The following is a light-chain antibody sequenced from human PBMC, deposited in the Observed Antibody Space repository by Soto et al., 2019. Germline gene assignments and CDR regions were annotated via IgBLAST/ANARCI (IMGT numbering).Light chain of an antibody. J-gene: IGLJ7*01. CDR1: SSDVGGYNY. CDR2: EVN. V-gene: IGLV2-8*01. CDR3: SSYAGSNNPSV. Sequence: QSALTQPPSASGSPGQSVTISCTGTSSDVGGYNYVSWYQQHPDKAPKLMIYEVNKRPSGVPDRFSGSKSGYTASLTVSGLQAEDEADYYCSSYAGSNNPSVFGGGTQLTVL.